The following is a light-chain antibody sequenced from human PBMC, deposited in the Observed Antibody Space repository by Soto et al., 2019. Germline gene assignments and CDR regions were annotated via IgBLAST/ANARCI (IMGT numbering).Light chain of an antibody. CDR2: YAS. CDR1: QYVNIY. V-gene: IGKV3-11*01. CDR3: QQYQNSPRT. J-gene: IGKJ1*01. Sequence: EMVLTQSPATVSLAPGERVTLSCTDSQYVNIYLAWYQQKPGQAPRLLIYYASNRATGVPARFSGSGSGTDFTLTISRVEAEDFAVYYCQQYQNSPRTFGQGTKVDIK.